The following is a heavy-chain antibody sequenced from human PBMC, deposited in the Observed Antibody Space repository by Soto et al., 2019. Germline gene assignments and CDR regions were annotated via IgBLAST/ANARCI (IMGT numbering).Heavy chain of an antibody. CDR1: GFTFSSYA. V-gene: IGHV3-23*01. CDR2: ISGSGGST. Sequence: GGSLRLSCAASGFTFSSYAMSWVRQAPGKGLEWVSAISGSGGSTYYADSVKDRFTISRDNSKNTLYLQMNSLRAEDTAVYYCAKVSNCGYSYGCYDFCGQGTLVTVSS. CDR3: AKVSNCGYSYGCYDF. D-gene: IGHD5-18*01. J-gene: IGHJ4*02.